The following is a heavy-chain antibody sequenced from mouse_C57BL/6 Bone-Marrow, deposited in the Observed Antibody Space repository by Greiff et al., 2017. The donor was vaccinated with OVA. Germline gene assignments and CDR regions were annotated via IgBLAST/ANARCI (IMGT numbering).Heavy chain of an antibody. D-gene: IGHD1-1*01. CDR3: ARVPYYYGSSYWYFDV. CDR2: IYPGDGDT. V-gene: IGHV1-82*01. Sequence: QVQLKESGPELVKPGASVKISCKASGYAFSSSWMNWVKQRPGKGLAWIGRIYPGDGDTNYNGKFKGKATLTADKSSSTAYMQLSSLTSEDSAVYFCARVPYYYGSSYWYFDVWGTGTTVTVSS. CDR1: GYAFSSSW. J-gene: IGHJ1*03.